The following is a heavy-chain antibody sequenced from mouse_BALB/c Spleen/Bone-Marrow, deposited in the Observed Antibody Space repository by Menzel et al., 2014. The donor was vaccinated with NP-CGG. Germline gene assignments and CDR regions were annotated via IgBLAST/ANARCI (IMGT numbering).Heavy chain of an antibody. CDR1: GFAFSSYD. Sequence: EVHLVESGGGLVKPGGSLKLSCAASGFAFSSYDMSWVRQTPEKRLEWVAYISSGGGSTYYPDTVKGRFTISRDNAKSTLYLQMSSLKSEDTAMYDSARQGYYDYDYAMDYWGQGTSATVSS. CDR2: ISSGGGST. D-gene: IGHD2-4*01. CDR3: ARQGYYDYDYAMDY. J-gene: IGHJ4*01. V-gene: IGHV5-12-1*01.